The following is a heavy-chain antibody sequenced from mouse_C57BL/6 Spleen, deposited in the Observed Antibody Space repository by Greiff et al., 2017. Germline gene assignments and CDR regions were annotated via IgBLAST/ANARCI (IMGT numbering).Heavy chain of an antibody. J-gene: IGHJ3*01. CDR3: AREGYYDYLFAY. Sequence: EVQLQQSGPELVKPGASVKISCKASGYTFTDYYMNWVKQSHGKSLEWIGDINPNNGGTSYNQKFKGKATLTVDKSSSTAYMELRSLTSEDSAVYYCAREGYYDYLFAYWGQGTLVTVSA. D-gene: IGHD2-4*01. CDR2: INPNNGGT. V-gene: IGHV1-26*01. CDR1: GYTFTDYY.